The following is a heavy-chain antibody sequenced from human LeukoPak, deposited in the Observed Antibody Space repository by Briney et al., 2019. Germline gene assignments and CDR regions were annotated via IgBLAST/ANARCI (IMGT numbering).Heavy chain of an antibody. CDR2: ISDTSRT. V-gene: IGHV3-23*01. CDR3: AKDWSDHGDFHAFDI. J-gene: IGHJ3*02. Sequence: GGSLRLSCAASGFTFSSYAMSWVRQAPGKGLEWVSTISDTSRTYYADSVKGRFTISRDNSRNTLYLQMNSQRAEDTAVYYCAKDWSDHGDFHAFDIWGQGTRVTVSS. CDR1: GFTFSSYA. D-gene: IGHD4-17*01.